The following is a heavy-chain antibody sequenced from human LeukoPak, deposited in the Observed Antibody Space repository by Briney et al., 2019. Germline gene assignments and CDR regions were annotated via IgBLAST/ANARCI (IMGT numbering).Heavy chain of an antibody. J-gene: IGHJ4*02. Sequence: PGGSLRLSCAASGFTFSSYLMYWVRQAPGKGLVWVSRVNSDESSTSYADSVKGRFTISRDNAKNTLYLQMNSLRAEDTAVYYCAGYSTSQDVFDYWGQGTLVTVSS. V-gene: IGHV3-74*01. D-gene: IGHD6-6*01. CDR2: VNSDESST. CDR3: AGYSTSQDVFDY. CDR1: GFTFSSYL.